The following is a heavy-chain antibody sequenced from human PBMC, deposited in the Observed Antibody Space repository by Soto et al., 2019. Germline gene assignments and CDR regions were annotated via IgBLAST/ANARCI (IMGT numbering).Heavy chain of an antibody. D-gene: IGHD2-2*01. V-gene: IGHV4-59*01. CDR2: IYYSGST. Sequence: ASETLSLTCTVSGGSINSYYWSWVRQPPGKGLEWIGYIYYSGSTNYNPSLKSRVTISVDTSKNQFSLKLSSVTAADTAVYYCARAEVVPAAMAYFDYWGQGTLVTVS. J-gene: IGHJ4*02. CDR1: GGSINSYY. CDR3: ARAEVVPAAMAYFDY.